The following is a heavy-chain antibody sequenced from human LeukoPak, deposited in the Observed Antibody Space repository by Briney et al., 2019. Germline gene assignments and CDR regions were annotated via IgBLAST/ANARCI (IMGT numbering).Heavy chain of an antibody. Sequence: SETLSLTCTVSGYSISSGYYWGWIRQPPGKGLEWIGSIYHSGSTYYNPSLKSRVTISVDTSKNQFSLKLSSVTAADTAVYYCARDRNVGYYYYMDVWGKGTTVTISS. V-gene: IGHV4-38-2*02. CDR2: IYHSGST. D-gene: IGHD1-1*01. CDR3: ARDRNVGYYYYMDV. J-gene: IGHJ6*03. CDR1: GYSISSGYY.